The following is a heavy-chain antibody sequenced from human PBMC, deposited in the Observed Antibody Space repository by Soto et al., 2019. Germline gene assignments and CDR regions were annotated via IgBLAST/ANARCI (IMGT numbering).Heavy chain of an antibody. J-gene: IGHJ4*02. CDR1: GFSLSPYG. CDR2: GSSDCFGT. D-gene: IGHD3-16*01. CDR3: ARDLGGPDY. V-gene: IGHV3-74*03. Sequence: PGGSLRLACAASGFSLSPYGMQWGREVPWRGGEGLARGSSDCFGTSYADSVKTRFFITRDIDRNTIYLKMNSMRPDDTAVSYCARDLGGPDYWGRGTSVTVSS.